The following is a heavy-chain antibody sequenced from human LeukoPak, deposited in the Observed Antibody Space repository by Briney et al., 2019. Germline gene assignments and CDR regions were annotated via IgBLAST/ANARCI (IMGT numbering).Heavy chain of an antibody. CDR2: MSYDGSNK. CDR1: GFTFGSYG. CDR3: AKGRIQVSALYYYYGMDV. V-gene: IGHV3-30*18. D-gene: IGHD5-18*01. Sequence: GGSLRLSCAASGFTFGSYGMHWVRQAPGKGLEWVAVMSYDGSNKYIADSVKGRFTISRDNSKNTLHLQMNSLRAEDTAVYYCAKGRIQVSALYYYYGMDVWGQGTTVTVSS. J-gene: IGHJ6*02.